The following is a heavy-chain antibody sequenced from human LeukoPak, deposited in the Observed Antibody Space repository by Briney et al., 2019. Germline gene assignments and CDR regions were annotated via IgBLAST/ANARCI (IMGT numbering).Heavy chain of an antibody. J-gene: IGHJ4*02. CDR1: GGSISSSSYY. V-gene: IGHV4-39*01. CDR2: IYYSGST. Sequence: PSETLSLTCTVSGGSISSSSYYWGCIRQPPGKGLEWIGSIYYSGSTYYSPSLKSRVTISVDTSKNQFSLKLSSVTAADTAVYYCARHRVATTYSSFDYWGQGTLVTVSS. D-gene: IGHD5-12*01. CDR3: ARHRVATTYSSFDY.